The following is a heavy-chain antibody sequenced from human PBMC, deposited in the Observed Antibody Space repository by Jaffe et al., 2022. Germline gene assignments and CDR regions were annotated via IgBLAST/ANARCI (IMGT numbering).Heavy chain of an antibody. CDR3: AITTGSSGWTGGVGYYYYYMDV. CDR2: ISAYNGNT. V-gene: IGHV1-18*01. D-gene: IGHD6-19*01. J-gene: IGHJ6*03. CDR1: GYTFTSYG. Sequence: QVQLVQSGAEVKKPGASVKVSCKASGYTFTSYGISWVRQAPGQGLEWMGWISAYNGNTNYAQKLQGRVTMTTDTSTSTAYMELRSLRSDDTAVYYCAITTGSSGWTGGVGYYYYYMDVWGKGTTVTVSS.